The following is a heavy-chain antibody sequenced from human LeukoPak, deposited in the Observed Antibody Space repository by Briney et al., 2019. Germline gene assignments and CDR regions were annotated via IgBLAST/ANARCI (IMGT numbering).Heavy chain of an antibody. D-gene: IGHD7-27*01. CDR1: GGSISPYY. CDR3: ASTLGIPDY. Sequence: PSETLSLTCTVSGGSISPYYWSWIRQPPGKGLEWIGYIYYSGSTNYNPSLKSRVTISVDTSKNQFSLKLSSVTAADTAVYYCASTLGIPDYWGQGTLVTVSS. V-gene: IGHV4-59*01. CDR2: IYYSGST. J-gene: IGHJ4*02.